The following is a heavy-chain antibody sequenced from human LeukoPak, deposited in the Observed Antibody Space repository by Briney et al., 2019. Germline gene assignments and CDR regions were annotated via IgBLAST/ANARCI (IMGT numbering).Heavy chain of an antibody. D-gene: IGHD3-9*01. CDR3: AGDYTGYFP. J-gene: IGHJ5*02. CDR1: GFTFSSYA. Sequence: PGGSLRLSCAASGFTFSSYAMSWVRQAPGKGLEWVANIKTDGSEKYYVDSVKGRFTISRDNAKNSLYLQMNSLRAEDTAVYYCAGDYTGYFPWGQGTLVIVSS. CDR2: IKTDGSEK. V-gene: IGHV3-7*03.